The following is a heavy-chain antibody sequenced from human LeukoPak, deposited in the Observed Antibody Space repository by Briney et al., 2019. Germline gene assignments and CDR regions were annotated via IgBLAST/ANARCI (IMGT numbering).Heavy chain of an antibody. Sequence: SETLSLTCAVYGGSFSGYYWSWIRQPAGKGLEWIGRIYTSGSTNYNPSLKSRVTISVDTSKNQFSLKLSSVTAADTAVYYCARVSRDGYNTPQYYFDYWGQGTLVTVSS. CDR1: GGSFSGYY. V-gene: IGHV4-59*10. D-gene: IGHD5-24*01. CDR3: ARVSRDGYNTPQYYFDY. J-gene: IGHJ4*02. CDR2: IYTSGST.